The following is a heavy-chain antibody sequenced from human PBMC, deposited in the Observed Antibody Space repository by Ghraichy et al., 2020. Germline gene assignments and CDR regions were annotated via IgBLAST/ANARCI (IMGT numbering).Heavy chain of an antibody. CDR3: AKGPGSSKRFDY. CDR1: GFTFSGYT. J-gene: IGHJ4*02. D-gene: IGHD6-6*01. CDR2: ISDSGGST. V-gene: IGHV3-23*01. Sequence: GGSLRLSCAASGFTFSGYTMSWVRQAPGKGLEWVSSISDSGGSTYFADSVKGRFTISRDNSENTLYLQMNSLRAEEPAVYYCAKGPGSSKRFDYWGQGTLVTVSS.